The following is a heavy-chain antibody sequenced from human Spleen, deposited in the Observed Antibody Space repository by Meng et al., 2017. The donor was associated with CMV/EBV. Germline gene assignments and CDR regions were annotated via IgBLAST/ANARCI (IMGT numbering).Heavy chain of an antibody. J-gene: IGHJ6*02. Sequence: GGSLRLSCAASGFTFSSYSMNCVRQSPGKGLEWVSSISSSSSYIYYADSVKGRFTISRDNAKNSMYLQMNSLRAEDTAVYYCARANRYCSSTICYDSYYYYGMEVWGHGTTVTASS. D-gene: IGHD2-2*01. CDR1: GFTFSSYS. V-gene: IGHV3-21*01. CDR3: ARANRYCSSTICYDSYYYYGMEV. CDR2: ISSSSSYI.